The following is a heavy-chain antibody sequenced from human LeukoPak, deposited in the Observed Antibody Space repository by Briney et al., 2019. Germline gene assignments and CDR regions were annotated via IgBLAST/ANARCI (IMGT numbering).Heavy chain of an antibody. CDR1: GGSVSSGSYY. J-gene: IGHJ3*02. CDR3: AREGVLGGDYARRAFDI. D-gene: IGHD4-17*01. Sequence: SETLSLTCTVSGGSVSSGSYYWSWIRQPPGKGLEWIGYIYYSGSTHYNPSLKRRVTISVDTSKNQFSLKLSSVTAADTAVYYCAREGVLGGDYARRAFDIWGQGTMVTVSS. V-gene: IGHV4-61*01. CDR2: IYYSGST.